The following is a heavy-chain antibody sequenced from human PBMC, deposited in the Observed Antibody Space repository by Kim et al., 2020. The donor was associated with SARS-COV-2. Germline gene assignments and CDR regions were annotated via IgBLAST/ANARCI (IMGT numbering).Heavy chain of an antibody. CDR3: ARGAPTYYYDSSGYYGLSYWCFDL. Sequence: GGSLRLSCAASGFTFSSYDMHWVRQATGKGLEWVSAIGTAGDTYYPGSVKGRFTISRENAKNSLYLQMNSLRAGDTAVYYCARGAPTYYYDSSGYYGLSYWCFDLWGRGTLVTVSS. CDR2: IGTAGDT. D-gene: IGHD3-22*01. J-gene: IGHJ2*01. CDR1: GFTFSSYD. V-gene: IGHV3-13*01.